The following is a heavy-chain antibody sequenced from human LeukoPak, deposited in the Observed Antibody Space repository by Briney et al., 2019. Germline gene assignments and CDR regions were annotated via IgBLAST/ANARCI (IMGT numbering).Heavy chain of an antibody. CDR1: GFTFSSYS. J-gene: IGHJ6*04. Sequence: PGGSLRLSCAASGFTFSSYSMNWVRQAPGKGLEWVSSISSSSSYIYYADSVKGRFTISRDNAKNSLYLQTNSLRAEDTAVYYCARDLGYCSSTSCYYYYYYGIDVWGKGTTVTVSS. D-gene: IGHD2-2*01. CDR2: ISSSSSYI. V-gene: IGHV3-21*01. CDR3: ARDLGYCSSTSCYYYYYYGIDV.